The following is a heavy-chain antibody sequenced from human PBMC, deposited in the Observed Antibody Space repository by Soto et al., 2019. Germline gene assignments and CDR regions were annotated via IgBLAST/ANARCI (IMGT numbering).Heavy chain of an antibody. V-gene: IGHV1-46*01. J-gene: IGHJ6*02. CDR1: ADTFTSYY. Sequence: ASVKVSCKAPADTFTSYYIHWVRQAPGHGLEWMGIINPNGGSTRFARTFQGRITMTTDTSTSTVYMELRSLRSEDTAVYYCARDKRPSNVLYYYYYYGMDVWGQGTTVTVSS. CDR2: INPNGGST. D-gene: IGHD2-8*01. CDR3: ARDKRPSNVLYYYYYYGMDV.